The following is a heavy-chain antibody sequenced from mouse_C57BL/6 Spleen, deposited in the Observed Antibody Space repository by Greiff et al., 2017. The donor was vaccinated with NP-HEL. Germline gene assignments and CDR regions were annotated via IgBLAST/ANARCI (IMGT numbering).Heavy chain of an antibody. V-gene: IGHV1-55*01. D-gene: IGHD2-10*02. CDR3: ARRGYGGDYAMDD. J-gene: IGHJ4*01. Sequence: QVQLQQPGAELVKPGASVKMSCKASGYTFTSYWIPWVKQRPGQGLEWIGDIYPGSGSTNYNEKFKSKATLTVDTSSSTAYMQLSSLTSEDSAVYYCARRGYGGDYAMDDWGQGTSVTVSS. CDR1: GYTFTSYW. CDR2: IYPGSGST.